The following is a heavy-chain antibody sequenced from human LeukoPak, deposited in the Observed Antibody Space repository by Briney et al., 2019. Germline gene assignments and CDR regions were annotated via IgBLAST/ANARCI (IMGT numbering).Heavy chain of an antibody. CDR1: GGSFSGYY. V-gene: IGHV4-34*01. D-gene: IGHD2-2*01. J-gene: IGHJ5*02. Sequence: PSETLSLTCAVYGGSFSGYYWSWIRQPPGKGLEWIGEINHSGSTNYNPSLKSRVTISVDTSKNQFSLKLSSVTAADTAVYYCARGSGPAALIKAFDPWGQGTLATVSS. CDR2: INHSGST. CDR3: ARGSGPAALIKAFDP.